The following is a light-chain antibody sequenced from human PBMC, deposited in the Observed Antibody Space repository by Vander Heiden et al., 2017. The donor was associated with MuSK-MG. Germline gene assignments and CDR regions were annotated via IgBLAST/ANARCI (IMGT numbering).Light chain of an antibody. CDR2: KDS. V-gene: IGLV3-25*03. CDR3: QSADSSGTYV. Sequence: SYELTQPPSVSVSPGQTATITCPGDALPKQYAYLYQQKPCHAPVLVLYKDSERPSGIPERFSGSSSGTTVTLTISGVQAEDEADYYCQSADSSGTYVFGTGTKVTVL. CDR1: ALPKQY. J-gene: IGLJ1*01.